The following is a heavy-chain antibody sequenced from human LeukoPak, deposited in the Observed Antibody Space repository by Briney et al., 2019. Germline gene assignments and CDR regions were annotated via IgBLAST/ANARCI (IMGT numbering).Heavy chain of an antibody. D-gene: IGHD7-27*01. CDR1: GGSFSGYY. Sequence: SETLSLTCAVYGGSFSGYYWSWIRQPPGKGLEWIGEINHSGSTNYNPSLKSRVTVSVGTSQNQFSLKLSSVTAADTAVYYCARSLGIWYFDLWGRGTLVTASS. J-gene: IGHJ2*01. V-gene: IGHV4-34*01. CDR2: INHSGST. CDR3: ARSLGIWYFDL.